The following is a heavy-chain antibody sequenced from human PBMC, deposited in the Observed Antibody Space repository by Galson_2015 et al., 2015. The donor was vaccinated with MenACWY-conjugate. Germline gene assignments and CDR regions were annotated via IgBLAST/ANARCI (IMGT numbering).Heavy chain of an antibody. CDR1: EYSFTRFW. V-gene: IGHV5-51*01. D-gene: IGHD3-3*01. CDR3: AIAIYDFWSGYSFDY. J-gene: IGHJ4*02. Sequence: QSGAEVKKPGESLTISCRGSEYSFTRFWIGWVRQMSGKGLEWMGIIYPPDSDTKYSPSFQGQVTMSADKSITTTYLQWSSLKASDTAMYYCAIAIYDFWSGYSFDYWGQGTQVTVSS. CDR2: IYPPDSDT.